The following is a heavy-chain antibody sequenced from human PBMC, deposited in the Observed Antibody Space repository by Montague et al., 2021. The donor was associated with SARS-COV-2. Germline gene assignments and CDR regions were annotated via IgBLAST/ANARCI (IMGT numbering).Heavy chain of an antibody. V-gene: IGHV4-59*12. CDR3: ARVASAGAGVDY. CDR2: IYYSGST. D-gene: IGHD6-13*01. J-gene: IGHJ4*02. CDR1: GGSISSYY. Sequence: SETLSLTCTVSGGSISSYYWSWIRQPPGKGLEWIGYIYYSGSTNYNPSRKSRVTISVDTSKNQFSLRMRSVTAADTAVYYCARVASAGAGVDYWGQGTLVTVSS.